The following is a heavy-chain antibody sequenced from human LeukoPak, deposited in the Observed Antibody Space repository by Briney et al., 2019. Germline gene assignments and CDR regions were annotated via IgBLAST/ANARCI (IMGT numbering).Heavy chain of an antibody. J-gene: IGHJ6*02. CDR2: ISSSGSTI. Sequence: PGGSLRLSCAASGFTFSSYEMNWVRQAPGKGLEWVSYISSSGSTIYYADSVKGRFTISRDNAKNSLYLQMNSLRAEDTAVYYCASDGCSTSCYMNYYGMDVWGQGTTVTVSS. CDR3: ASDGCSTSCYMNYYGMDV. V-gene: IGHV3-48*03. CDR1: GFTFSSYE. D-gene: IGHD2-2*02.